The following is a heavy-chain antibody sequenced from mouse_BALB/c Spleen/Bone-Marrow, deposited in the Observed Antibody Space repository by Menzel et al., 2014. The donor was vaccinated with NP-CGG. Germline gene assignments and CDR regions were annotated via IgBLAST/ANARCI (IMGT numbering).Heavy chain of an antibody. V-gene: IGHV3-5*02. CDR2: IYYSGTI. Sequence: EVKLVESGPGLVKPSQTVSLTCTVTGISITTGNYRWSWIRQFPGNKLEWIGYIYYSGTITYNPSLTSRTTITRDTSKNQFFLEMNSLTAEDTATYYCARDGGDVDFDYGGQGTTLTVSS. J-gene: IGHJ2*01. CDR3: ARDGGDVDFDY. D-gene: IGHD3-3*01. CDR1: GISITTGNYR.